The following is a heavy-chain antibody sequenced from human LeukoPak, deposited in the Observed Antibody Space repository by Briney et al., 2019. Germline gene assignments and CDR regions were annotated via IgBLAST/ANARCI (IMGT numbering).Heavy chain of an antibody. CDR3: ARANGPTTAYYYYYMDV. V-gene: IGHV1-69*13. D-gene: IGHD4-11*01. CDR2: IIPIFGTA. CDR1: GGTFSSYA. Sequence: ASVKVSCKASGGTFSSYAISWVRQAPGQGLEWMGGIIPIFGTANYAQKFQGRVTITADESTSTAYMELSSLRSEDTAVYYCARANGPTTAYYYYYMDVWGKGTTVTVSS. J-gene: IGHJ6*03.